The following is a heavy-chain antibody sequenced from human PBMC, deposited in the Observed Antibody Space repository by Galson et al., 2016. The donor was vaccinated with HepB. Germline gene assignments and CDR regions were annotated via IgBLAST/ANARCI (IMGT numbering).Heavy chain of an antibody. D-gene: IGHD3-16*02. CDR2: ITWADYYK. Sequence: SLRLSCAASGFAFRTYSMNWVRQTPGKGLEWVASITWADYYKYHADSIKDRFTISRDNPRNLLHLQMNSLRVDDSAIYYCARVSVSRSSRFPFYFYMDMWGKGTTVTVSS. J-gene: IGHJ6*03. CDR3: ARVSVSRSSRFPFYFYMDM. V-gene: IGHV3-21*01. CDR1: GFAFRTYS.